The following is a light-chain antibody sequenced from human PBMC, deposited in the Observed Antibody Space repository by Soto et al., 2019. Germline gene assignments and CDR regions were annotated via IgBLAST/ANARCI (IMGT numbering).Light chain of an antibody. CDR1: QDISNY. J-gene: IGKJ3*01. V-gene: IGKV1-33*01. CDR2: DAS. Sequence: DIQMTQSPSSLSASVGDRVTITCQASQDISNYLNWYQQKPGKAPKLLIYDASNLKTGVPSRFSGSGSGTDFTFTISSPQPEDIATYYCQQYDNLPPGSTFCPGTKVDIK. CDR3: QQYDNLPPGST.